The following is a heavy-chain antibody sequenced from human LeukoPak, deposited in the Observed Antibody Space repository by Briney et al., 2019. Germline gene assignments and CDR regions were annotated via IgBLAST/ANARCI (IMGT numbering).Heavy chain of an antibody. CDR3: ARDKHDAFDI. V-gene: IGHV1-18*01. Sequence: ASVKVSCKASGYTFSTYGISWVRQAPGQGLEWMGWISTYNGHTNYAQKLQGRVAMTTDTSTSTAYMELSSLRSEDTAVYYCARDKHDAFDIWGQGTMVTVSS. CDR1: GYTFSTYG. CDR2: ISTYNGHT. J-gene: IGHJ3*02.